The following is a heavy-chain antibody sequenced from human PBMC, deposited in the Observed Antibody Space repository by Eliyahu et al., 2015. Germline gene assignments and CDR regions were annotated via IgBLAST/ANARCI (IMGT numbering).Heavy chain of an antibody. J-gene: IGHJ6*02. Sequence: SSVKVSCKASGGTFSSYAISWVRQAPGQGLEWMGGIIPIFGTANYAQKFQGRVTITADESTSTAYMELSSLRSEDTAVYYCARGSSIAAPKIYYYYYGMDVWGQGTTVTVSS. V-gene: IGHV1-69*01. D-gene: IGHD6-6*01. CDR1: GGTFSSYA. CDR2: IIPIFGTA. CDR3: ARGSSIAAPKIYYYYYGMDV.